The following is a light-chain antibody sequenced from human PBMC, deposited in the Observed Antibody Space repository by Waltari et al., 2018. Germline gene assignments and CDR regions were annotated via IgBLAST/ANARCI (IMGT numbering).Light chain of an antibody. Sequence: QSALTQPASVSGSPGQSITISCPGTSRDVGGYNYDAWYQQHPGKVPKLLIFDVSNRPSGVSNRFSCSKSGNTASLTISGLQAEDESDYYCCSFTSRSTWVFGGGTKLTVL. CDR2: DVS. CDR3: CSFTSRSTWV. J-gene: IGLJ3*02. V-gene: IGLV2-14*01. CDR1: SRDVGGYNY.